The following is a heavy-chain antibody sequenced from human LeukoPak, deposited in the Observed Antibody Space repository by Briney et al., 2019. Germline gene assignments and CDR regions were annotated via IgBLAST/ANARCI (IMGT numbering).Heavy chain of an antibody. J-gene: IGHJ4*02. Sequence: SETLSLTCTVSGGSISSYNWSWIRPPPGKGLEWIGYIYCGGSTNYNPSLKSRVTISVDTSKNQFSLKLSSVTAADTAVYYCARQANPAVADYYFDYWGQGTLVTVSS. CDR2: IYCGGST. V-gene: IGHV4-59*08. CDR3: ARQANPAVADYYFDY. D-gene: IGHD6-19*01. CDR1: GGSISSYN.